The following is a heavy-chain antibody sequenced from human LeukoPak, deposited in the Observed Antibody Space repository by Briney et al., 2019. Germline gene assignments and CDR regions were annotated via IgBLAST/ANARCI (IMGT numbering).Heavy chain of an antibody. CDR1: GFTFDDYA. Sequence: GRSLRLSCTASGFTFDDYAMHWVRQAPGKGLEGVSGISWNSGSIVYADSVKGRFTISRDNAKNSLYLQMNSLRAEDTALYYCAKDVNGLRSFDYWGQGTLVTVSS. V-gene: IGHV3-9*01. D-gene: IGHD4-17*01. CDR2: ISWNSGSI. J-gene: IGHJ4*02. CDR3: AKDVNGLRSFDY.